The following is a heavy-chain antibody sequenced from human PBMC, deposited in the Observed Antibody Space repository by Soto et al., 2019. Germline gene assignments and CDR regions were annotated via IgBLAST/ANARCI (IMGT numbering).Heavy chain of an antibody. V-gene: IGHV4-39*07. D-gene: IGHD6-13*01. CDR2: IYYSGST. J-gene: IGHJ4*02. CDR3: ARAAMGASSWPFDY. CDR1: GGSISSISYY. Sequence: SETLSLTCTVYGGSISSISYYWGWIRQPPGKGLEWIGSIYYSGSTYYNPSLKSRVTISVDKSKNQFSLKLSSVTAADTAMYYCARAAMGASSWPFDYWGQGTLVTVS.